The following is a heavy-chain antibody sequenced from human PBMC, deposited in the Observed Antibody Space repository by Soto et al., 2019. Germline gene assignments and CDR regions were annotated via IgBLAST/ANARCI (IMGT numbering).Heavy chain of an antibody. CDR3: ARPRTDYGDYYFDY. CDR1: GYTFTSYG. D-gene: IGHD4-17*01. V-gene: IGHV1-18*01. J-gene: IGHJ4*02. Sequence: ASVKVSCKASGYTFTSYGISWVRQAPGQGLEWMGWISAYNGNTNYAQKLQGRVTMTTDTSTSTAYMDLRSLRSDDTAVYYCARPRTDYGDYYFDYWGQGTLVTVSS. CDR2: ISAYNGNT.